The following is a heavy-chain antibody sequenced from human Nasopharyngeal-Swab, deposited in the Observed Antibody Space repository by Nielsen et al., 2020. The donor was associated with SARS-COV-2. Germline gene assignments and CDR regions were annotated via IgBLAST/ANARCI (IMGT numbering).Heavy chain of an antibody. CDR3: ARDLKVAAGSQFDY. D-gene: IGHD6-13*01. CDR2: INPSGGGT. Sequence: WVRQAPGQGLEWMGLINPSGGGTSYAQKFQGRVTMTRDTSTSTVYMELSSLTSEDTAVYYCARDLKVAAGSQFDYWGQGTLVTVSS. J-gene: IGHJ4*02. V-gene: IGHV1-46*01.